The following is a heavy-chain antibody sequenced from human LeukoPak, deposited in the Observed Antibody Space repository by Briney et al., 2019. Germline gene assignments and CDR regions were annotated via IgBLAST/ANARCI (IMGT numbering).Heavy chain of an antibody. Sequence: GGSLRLSCAASGFTFSSYAMNWVRQAPGKGLEWVSAISGSGGSTYYADSVKGRFTISRDNSKNTLYLQMNSLRVEDTAVYYCAKFINYGDYGNDAFDIWGQGTMVTVSS. J-gene: IGHJ3*02. D-gene: IGHD4-17*01. CDR1: GFTFSSYA. V-gene: IGHV3-23*01. CDR3: AKFINYGDYGNDAFDI. CDR2: ISGSGGST.